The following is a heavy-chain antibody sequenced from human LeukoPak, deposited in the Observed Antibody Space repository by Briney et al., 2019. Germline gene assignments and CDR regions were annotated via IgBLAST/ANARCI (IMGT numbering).Heavy chain of an antibody. Sequence: SVKVSCKASGGTFSSYAIIWVRQAPGQGLEWMGGVIPIFGTANYAQKFQGRVTITADKSTSTAYMELSSLRSEDTAVYYCARDGYSSSWYDYWGQGTLVTVSS. CDR3: ARDGYSSSWYDY. CDR1: GGTFSSYA. V-gene: IGHV1-69*06. J-gene: IGHJ4*02. D-gene: IGHD6-13*01. CDR2: VIPIFGTA.